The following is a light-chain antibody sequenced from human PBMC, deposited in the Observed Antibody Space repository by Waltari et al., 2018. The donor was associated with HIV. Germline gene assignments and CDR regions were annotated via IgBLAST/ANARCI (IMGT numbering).Light chain of an antibody. J-gene: IGLJ2*01. V-gene: IGLV2-14*01. CDR1: SSDVGGYNY. Sequence: QSALTQPASVSGSPGQSITISCTGTSSDVGGYNYVSWYQQHPGKAPHTMIYEVSNRPSGVSNRFAGSKSGNTASLTISGLQAEDEADYYCSSYTSSSTLVVFGGGTKLTVL. CDR3: SSYTSSSTLVV. CDR2: EVS.